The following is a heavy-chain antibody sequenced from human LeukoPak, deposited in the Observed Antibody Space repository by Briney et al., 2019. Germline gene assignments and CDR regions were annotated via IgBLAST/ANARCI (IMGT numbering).Heavy chain of an antibody. Sequence: PGGSLRLSCAASGFTFRSYAMSWVRQAPGNGLEWVSAIGGSDGKTYYADSVKGRFTISRDNAKNSLYLQMNSLRAEDTAVYYCARDPPRPDNTQNTAMDLTATGYWGQGTLVTVSS. D-gene: IGHD5-18*01. CDR1: GFTFRSYA. J-gene: IGHJ4*02. V-gene: IGHV3-23*01. CDR2: IGGSDGKT. CDR3: ARDPPRPDNTQNTAMDLTATGY.